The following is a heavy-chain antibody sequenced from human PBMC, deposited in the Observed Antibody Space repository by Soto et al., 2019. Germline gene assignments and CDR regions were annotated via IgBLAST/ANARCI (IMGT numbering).Heavy chain of an antibody. J-gene: IGHJ5*02. V-gene: IGHV2-26*01. Sequence: QVTLKESGPVVVKPTETLTLTCTVSGFSLSNARLGVSWIRQPPGKALEWLAHIFSNDEKSYSTSLSNRLTIPKDTSISQVVLTMTNVDTVTSGTYYCALINGCSRTACYLASFDPWGQGPLVTVSS. CDR1: GFSLSNARLG. CDR2: IFSNDEK. D-gene: IGHD2-2*01. CDR3: ALINGCSRTACYLASFDP.